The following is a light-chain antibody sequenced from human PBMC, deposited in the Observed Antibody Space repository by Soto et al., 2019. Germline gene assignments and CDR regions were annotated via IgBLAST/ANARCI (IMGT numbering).Light chain of an antibody. CDR2: GAS. Sequence: EIVLTQSPDTLSLSPGERATLSCRASQSVSSYLAWYQQKPGQAPRLLIYGASTRATGVPASFSGRGSGTEFTLTISSLQSEDFAVYYCQQYNNWPPWTFGQGTKVDIK. J-gene: IGKJ1*01. CDR3: QQYNNWPPWT. V-gene: IGKV3-15*01. CDR1: QSVSSY.